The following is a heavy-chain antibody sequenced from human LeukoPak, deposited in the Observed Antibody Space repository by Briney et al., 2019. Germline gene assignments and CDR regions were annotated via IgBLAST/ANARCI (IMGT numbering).Heavy chain of an antibody. CDR3: ARVGGKYSSSGY. Sequence: GGSLRLSCAASGFTFSSYWMSCVLQAPGKGLEWLANIKQDGSEKYYVDSVKGRFTISRDNAKNSLYLQMNSLRAEDTAVYYCARVGGKYSSSGYWGQGTLVTVSS. D-gene: IGHD6-6*01. CDR2: IKQDGSEK. J-gene: IGHJ4*02. V-gene: IGHV3-7*01. CDR1: GFTFSSYW.